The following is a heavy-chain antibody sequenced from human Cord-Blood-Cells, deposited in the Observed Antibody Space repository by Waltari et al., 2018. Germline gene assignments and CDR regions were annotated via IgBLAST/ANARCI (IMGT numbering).Heavy chain of an antibody. V-gene: IGHV1-24*01. D-gene: IGHD3-3*01. CDR1: GYTLTALS. CDR2: FDHEDGET. Sequence: VQLVQSGAEVKTPGASVKVSCKVSGYTLTALSMHWVRQAPGKGLEWMGGFDHEDGETIYAQKLQGRVTMTEDTSTDTAYMELSSLRSEDTAVYYCATVAVMSGYYFDYWGQGTLVTVSS. J-gene: IGHJ4*02. CDR3: ATVAVMSGYYFDY.